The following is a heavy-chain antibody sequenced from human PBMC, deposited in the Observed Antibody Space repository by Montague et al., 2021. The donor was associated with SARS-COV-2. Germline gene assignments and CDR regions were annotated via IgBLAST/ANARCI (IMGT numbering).Heavy chain of an antibody. Sequence: SETLSLTCTVSGGSISSYYWSWIRQPAGKGLEWSGRIYSSGSTNYKPSLKSRVTMSVDTSKNQFSLKLSSVTAADTALYYCARDRTRSYYYGSGTYTWGGYGMDVWGQGTSVTVSS. J-gene: IGHJ6*02. CDR1: GGSISSYY. V-gene: IGHV4-4*07. D-gene: IGHD3-10*01. CDR2: IYSSGST. CDR3: ARDRTRSYYYGSGTYTWGGYGMDV.